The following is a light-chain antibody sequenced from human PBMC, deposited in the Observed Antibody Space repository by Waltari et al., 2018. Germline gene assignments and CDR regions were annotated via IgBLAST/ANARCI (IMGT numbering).Light chain of an antibody. J-gene: IGLJ2*01. V-gene: IGLV3-1*01. CDR3: QAWDGSTSTVV. CDR2: EDD. Sequence: SYEVTQPPSVSVSPGQTASITCSGDKLGEKYVSWYQQKPGQSPVVVIYEDDDRPSGNPERFSGSNSGNTATLTISGTQAMDEADYYCQAWDGSTSTVVFGGGTKVTVL. CDR1: KLGEKY.